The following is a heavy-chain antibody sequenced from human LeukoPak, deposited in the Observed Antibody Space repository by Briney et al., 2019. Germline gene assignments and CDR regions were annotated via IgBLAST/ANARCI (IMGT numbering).Heavy chain of an antibody. D-gene: IGHD2-2*01. CDR1: GFTFSSYG. CDR3: AKDLPAAYFDY. Sequence: GGSLRLSCAASGFTFSSYGMHWVRQAPGKGLEWVAFIRNDGSTKFCADSVKGRFTISRDNSENTLYLQMNSLRAEDTAVYYCAKDLPAAYFDYWGQGTLVTVSS. J-gene: IGHJ4*02. V-gene: IGHV3-30*02. CDR2: IRNDGSTK.